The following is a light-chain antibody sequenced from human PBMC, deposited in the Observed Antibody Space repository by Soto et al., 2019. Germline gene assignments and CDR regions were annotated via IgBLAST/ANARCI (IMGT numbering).Light chain of an antibody. CDR2: GAS. V-gene: IGKV3-15*01. Sequence: EIVMTQSPATLSVSPGERATLSCRASQSVSSNLAWYQQKPGQAPRLLIYGASTRATGIPARFSGSGSGTAFTLTISSLQSDDFAVYSCQQYNNWPPLTFGGGTKVESK. J-gene: IGKJ4*01. CDR1: QSVSSN. CDR3: QQYNNWPPLT.